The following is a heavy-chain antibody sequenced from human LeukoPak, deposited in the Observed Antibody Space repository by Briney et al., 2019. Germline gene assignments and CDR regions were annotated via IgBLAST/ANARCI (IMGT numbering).Heavy chain of an antibody. Sequence: SETLSLTCTVSGGSISSYYWSWIRQPAGKGLEWIGSIYYSGSTYYNPSLKSRVTISVDTSKNQFSLKLSSVTAADTAVYYCASLRYSSSWYFDYWGQGTLVTVSS. CDR2: IYYSGST. CDR3: ASLRYSSSWYFDY. V-gene: IGHV4-59*05. CDR1: GGSISSYY. J-gene: IGHJ4*02. D-gene: IGHD6-13*01.